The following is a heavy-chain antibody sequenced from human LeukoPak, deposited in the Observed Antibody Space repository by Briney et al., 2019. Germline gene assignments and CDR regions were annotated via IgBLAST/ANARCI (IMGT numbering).Heavy chain of an antibody. Sequence: GASVKVSCKPSGYTFASYYMHWVRQAPGQGLEWMRIINPSAGSTSYAQKFQGRVTMTRDTSTSTVYMELSSLRSEDTAIYYCAKDSGTTNAFDIWGQGTLVTVSS. J-gene: IGHJ3*02. CDR2: INPSAGST. CDR1: GYTFASYY. CDR3: AKDSGTTNAFDI. V-gene: IGHV1-46*01. D-gene: IGHD1/OR15-1a*01.